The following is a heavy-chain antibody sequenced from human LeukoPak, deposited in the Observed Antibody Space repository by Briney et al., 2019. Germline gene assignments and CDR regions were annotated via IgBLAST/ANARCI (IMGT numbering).Heavy chain of an antibody. CDR2: IHYSGIT. J-gene: IGHJ4*02. D-gene: IGHD1-1*01. CDR1: GVSVCGGNYY. V-gene: IGHV4-61*01. CDR3: AGTGSSGGY. Sequence: SETLSLTCTVSGVSVCGGNYYCSWIRQSPGKGLEWIGYIHYSGITVYNPTLQSRVTMSIDTSKTQFALNMSSVTAADTAVYYCAGTGSSGGYWGQGTLVTVSS.